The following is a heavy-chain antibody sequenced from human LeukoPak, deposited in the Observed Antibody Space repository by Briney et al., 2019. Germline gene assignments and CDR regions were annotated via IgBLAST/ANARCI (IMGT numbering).Heavy chain of an antibody. CDR3: VCQQLDYYYYGMDV. CDR2: IYYSGST. D-gene: IGHD6-13*01. CDR1: GGSISSSSYY. Sequence: TSETLSLTCTVSGGSISSSSYYWGWIRQPPGKGLEWIVSIYYSGSTYYNPSLKSRVTISVDTSKNQFSLKLSSVTTADTAVYYCVCQQLDYYYYGMDVWGQGTTVTVSS. J-gene: IGHJ6*02. V-gene: IGHV4-39*01.